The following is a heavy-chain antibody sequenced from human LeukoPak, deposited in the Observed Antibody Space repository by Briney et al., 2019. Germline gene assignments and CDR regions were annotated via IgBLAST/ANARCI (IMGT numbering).Heavy chain of an antibody. Sequence: GGSLRLSCAASGFTFSSYTMNWIRQAPGKGLEWVSSISSSSSAIYYAASVKGRFTISRDNAKNSLYLQMNSLRDEDTAVYYCARGALRYSDYWGQGTLVTVSS. CDR1: GFTFSSYT. J-gene: IGHJ4*02. V-gene: IGHV3-48*02. CDR3: ARGALRYSDY. D-gene: IGHD3-9*01. CDR2: ISSSSSAI.